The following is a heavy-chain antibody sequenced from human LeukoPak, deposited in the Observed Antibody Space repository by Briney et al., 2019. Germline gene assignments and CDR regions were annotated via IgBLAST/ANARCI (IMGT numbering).Heavy chain of an antibody. D-gene: IGHD3-10*01. V-gene: IGHV3-15*01. Sequence: PGGSLRLSCAASGFIFSNAWMSWVRQAPGKGLERIGRTISKADGGATQYAAPVKGRFTISRDDSKATLYLQMNSLKTEDTAVYYCTTGLYGGPDNWGQGTLVTVSS. CDR3: TTGLYGGPDN. CDR2: TISKADGGAT. J-gene: IGHJ4*02. CDR1: GFIFSNAW.